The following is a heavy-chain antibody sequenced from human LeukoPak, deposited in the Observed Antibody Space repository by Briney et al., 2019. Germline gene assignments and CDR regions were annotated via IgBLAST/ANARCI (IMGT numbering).Heavy chain of an antibody. D-gene: IGHD6-19*01. CDR2: ISAYSGNT. CDR3: ARDRGSGWYEGVFDY. J-gene: IGHJ4*02. CDR1: GYTFTSYG. V-gene: IGHV1-18*01. Sequence: ASVKVSCKASGYTFTSYGMSWVRQAPGQGLEWMGWISAYSGNTNYAQKLQGRVTMTRDTSTSTVYMELSSLRSEDTAVYYCARDRGSGWYEGVFDYWGQGTLVTVSS.